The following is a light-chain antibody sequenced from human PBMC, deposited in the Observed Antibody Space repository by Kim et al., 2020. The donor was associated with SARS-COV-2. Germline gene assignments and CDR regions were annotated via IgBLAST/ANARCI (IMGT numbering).Light chain of an antibody. Sequence: LSPGERVTLSCRASQSVSSDVAWYQHKPGQAPRLLIYGASNRATGIPATFSGSGSGTEFTLTINSLQSDDFGIYYCQQYNNWPLTFGGGTKVDIK. CDR1: QSVSSD. V-gene: IGKV3-15*01. J-gene: IGKJ4*01. CDR3: QQYNNWPLT. CDR2: GAS.